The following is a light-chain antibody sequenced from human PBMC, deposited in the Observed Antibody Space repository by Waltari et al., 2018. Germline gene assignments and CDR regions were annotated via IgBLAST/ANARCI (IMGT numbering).Light chain of an antibody. CDR1: QSVSSY. V-gene: IGKV3-11*01. CDR2: DAS. J-gene: IGKJ5*01. CDR3: QQRSDWPT. Sequence: EIVLTQSPATLSLSPGDTAPPPCRASQSVSSYLAWYQQKAGQAPRLLIYDASARATGIPARFSGSGSGTDFTLTISSLEPEDFALYYCQQRSDWPTFGQGTRLEIE.